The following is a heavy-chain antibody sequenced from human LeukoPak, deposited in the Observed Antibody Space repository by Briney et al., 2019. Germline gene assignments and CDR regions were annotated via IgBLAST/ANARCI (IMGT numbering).Heavy chain of an antibody. Sequence: ASVKVSCKASGYIFTNYDIHWVRQATGQGLEWMAWMNPKSANTGYAQKFQGRVTVTRNTSISTAYMELSGLRSDDTAVYYCAVSSSSSGEFDYWGQGTLVTVSS. J-gene: IGHJ4*02. CDR1: GYIFTNYD. V-gene: IGHV1-8*02. CDR2: MNPKSANT. CDR3: AVSSSSSGEFDY. D-gene: IGHD6-6*01.